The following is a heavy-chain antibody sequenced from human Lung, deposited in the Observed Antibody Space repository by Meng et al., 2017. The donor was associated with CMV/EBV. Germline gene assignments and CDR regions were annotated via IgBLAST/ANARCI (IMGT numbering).Heavy chain of an antibody. V-gene: IGHV4-61*01. CDR3: ARDYGWGAVTRYYYYGMDV. Sequence: SETLSLTCTVSGGSVSSGSYYWSWIRQPPGKGLEWIGYIYYSGSTNYNPSLKSRVTISVDTCKNQFSLKLSSVTAADTAVYYCARDYGWGAVTRYYYYGMDVWGQGTTVTVSS. CDR2: IYYSGST. CDR1: GGSVSSGSYY. D-gene: IGHD3-16*01. J-gene: IGHJ6*02.